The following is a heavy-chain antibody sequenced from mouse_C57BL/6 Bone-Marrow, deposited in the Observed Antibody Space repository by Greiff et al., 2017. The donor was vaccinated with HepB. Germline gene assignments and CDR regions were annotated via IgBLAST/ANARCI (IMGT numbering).Heavy chain of an antibody. D-gene: IGHD2-5*01. CDR3: ANAYYSKFAY. V-gene: IGHV1-82*01. J-gene: IGHJ3*01. CDR1: GYAFSSSW. CDR2: IYPGDGDT. Sequence: QVQLKESGPELVKPGASVKISCKASGYAFSSSWMNWVKQRPGKGLEWIGRIYPGDGDTNYNGKFKGKATLTADKSSSTAYMQLSSLTSEDSAVYFCANAYYSKFAYWDQGTLVTVSA.